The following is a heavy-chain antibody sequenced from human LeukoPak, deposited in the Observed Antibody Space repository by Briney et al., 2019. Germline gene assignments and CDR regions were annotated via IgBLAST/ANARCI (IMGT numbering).Heavy chain of an antibody. CDR3: ATAGEYSGYDWAD. J-gene: IGHJ4*02. D-gene: IGHD5-12*01. Sequence: ASVKVSCKVSGYTLTELSMHWVRQAPGKGLEWMGGFDPEDGETIYAQKFQGRVTMTEDTSTDTAYMELSSLRSEDTAVYYCATAGEYSGYDWADWGQGTLATVSS. V-gene: IGHV1-24*01. CDR2: FDPEDGET. CDR1: GYTLTELS.